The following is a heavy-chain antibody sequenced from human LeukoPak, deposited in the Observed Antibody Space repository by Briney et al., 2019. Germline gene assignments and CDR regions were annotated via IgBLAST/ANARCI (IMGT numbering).Heavy chain of an antibody. CDR1: GGSISSGDYY. J-gene: IGHJ6*03. CDR3: ARDYVQAGDMDV. V-gene: IGHV4-30-4*08. Sequence: KPSETLSLTCTVSGGSISSGDYYWSWIRQPPGKGLEWIGYIYYSGSTYYNPSLKSRVTISVDTSKNQFSLKLSSVTAADTAVYYCARDYVQAGDMDVWGKGTTVTVSS. D-gene: IGHD3-10*02. CDR2: IYYSGST.